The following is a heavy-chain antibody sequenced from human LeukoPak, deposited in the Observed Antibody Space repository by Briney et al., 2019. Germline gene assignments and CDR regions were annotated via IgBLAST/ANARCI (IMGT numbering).Heavy chain of an antibody. CDR3: ARDYDLWGNNWFDS. CDR1: GFTFRNHG. J-gene: IGHJ5*01. CDR2: IWYDGSNK. D-gene: IGHD3/OR15-3a*01. Sequence: PEMSLRLSCSASGFTFRNHGMHGARQAPGKGLEGVAVIWYDGSNKYYADSVKGRFTICRDNSKNTLELEMNSLRAEDTAVYYCARDYDLWGNNWFDSCCQGTLVIVSP. V-gene: IGHV3-33*01.